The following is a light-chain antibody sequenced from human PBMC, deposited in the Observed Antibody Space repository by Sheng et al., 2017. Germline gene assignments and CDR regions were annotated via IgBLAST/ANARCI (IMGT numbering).Light chain of an antibody. J-gene: IGKJ1*01. CDR2: KIS. Sequence: DIVMTQTPLSSPVTLGQPASISCRSTQSLVHSDGSTYLTWLHQRPGQPPRLLLYKISNRFSGVPDRFSGSGAGTDFTLTISSLQPEDFTTYYCQQTYGTVWAFGQGTKVEIK. CDR3: QQTYGTVWA. CDR1: QSLVHSDGSTY. V-gene: IGKV2-24*01.